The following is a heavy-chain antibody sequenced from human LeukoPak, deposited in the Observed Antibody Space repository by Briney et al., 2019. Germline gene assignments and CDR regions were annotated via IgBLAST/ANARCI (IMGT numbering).Heavy chain of an antibody. CDR1: GYSFTSYW. Sequence: GESLKISCKGSGYSFTSYWIGWVRRMPGKGLEWMGIIYPGDSDTRYSPSFQGQVTISADKSISTAYLQWSSLKASDTAMYYCARRVGYCSSTSCWFDYWGQGTLVTVSS. CDR2: IYPGDSDT. V-gene: IGHV5-51*01. J-gene: IGHJ4*02. D-gene: IGHD2-2*01. CDR3: ARRVGYCSSTSCWFDY.